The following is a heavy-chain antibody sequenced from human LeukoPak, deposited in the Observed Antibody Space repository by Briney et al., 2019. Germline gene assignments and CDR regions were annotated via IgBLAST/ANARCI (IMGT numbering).Heavy chain of an antibody. CDR3: ARDEYYYDSSGYIY. CDR1: GGSISSSNW. J-gene: IGHJ4*02. CDR2: IYHSGST. D-gene: IGHD3-22*01. V-gene: IGHV4-4*02. Sequence: TSETLSLTCAVSGGSISSSNWWSWVRQPPGKGLEWIGEIYHSGSTNYNPSLKSRVTISVDKSKNQFSLKLSSVTAADTAVYYCARDEYYYDSSGYIYWGQGTLVTVSS.